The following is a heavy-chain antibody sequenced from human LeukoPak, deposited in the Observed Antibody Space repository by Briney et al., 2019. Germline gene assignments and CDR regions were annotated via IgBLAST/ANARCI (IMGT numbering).Heavy chain of an antibody. CDR2: TSYDGSKT. CDR3: ARGYYSSSRIDN. CDR1: GFNFNNYA. Sequence: GGSLRLSCAASGFNFNNYAMHWVRQAPGKGLEWVAVTSYDGSKTHYADSVKGRFTISRDNAENTLYMRMNSLRPEDTAVYYCARGYYSSSRIDNWGQGTLVTVSS. D-gene: IGHD6-13*01. J-gene: IGHJ4*02. V-gene: IGHV3-30*03.